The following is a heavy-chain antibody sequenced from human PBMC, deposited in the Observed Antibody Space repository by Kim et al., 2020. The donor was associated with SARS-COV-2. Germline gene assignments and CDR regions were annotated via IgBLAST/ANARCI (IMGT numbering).Heavy chain of an antibody. V-gene: IGHV3-9*01. CDR2: ISWNSVTI. Sequence: GGSLRLSCAASGFIFNDYGMHWVRQVPGKGLEWVAGISWNSVTIGYADSVRGRFTISRDSAQKSLYLQMNRLGAEDTAFYYCGKDLNEVPRGTIGAWGQGTLVTVSS. CDR3: GKDLNEVPRGTIGA. J-gene: IGHJ5*02. D-gene: IGHD3-16*01. CDR1: GFIFNDYG.